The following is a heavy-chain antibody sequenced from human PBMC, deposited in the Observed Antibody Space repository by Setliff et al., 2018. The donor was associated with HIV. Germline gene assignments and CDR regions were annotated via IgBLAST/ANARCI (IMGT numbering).Heavy chain of an antibody. D-gene: IGHD3-10*01. J-gene: IGHJ3*02. CDR2: FIPVLHIT. V-gene: IGHV1-69*10. CDR3: ARREPGSGTYSRGFDI. CDR1: GGTFSGYV. Sequence: SVKVSCKASGGTFSGYVISWVRQAPGQGLEWMGGFIPVLHITNYAQKFQGRVTITADESTSTGYMELSSLRSDDTAVYYCARREPGSGTYSRGFDIWGQGTMVTVSS.